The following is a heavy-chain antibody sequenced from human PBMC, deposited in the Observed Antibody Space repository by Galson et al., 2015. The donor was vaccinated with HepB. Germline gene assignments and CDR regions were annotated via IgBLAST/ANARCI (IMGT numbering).Heavy chain of an antibody. CDR2: ISYDGSNK. D-gene: IGHD2-15*01. V-gene: IGHV3-30*18. CDR1: GFTFSSYG. CDR3: AKPPTCSGGSCYSYYYYGMDV. J-gene: IGHJ6*02. Sequence: SLRLSCAASGFTFSSYGMHWVRQAPGKGLEWVAVISYDGSNKYYADPVKGRFTISRDNSKNTLYLQMNSLRAEDTAVYYCAKPPTCSGGSCYSYYYYGMDVWGQGTTVTVSS.